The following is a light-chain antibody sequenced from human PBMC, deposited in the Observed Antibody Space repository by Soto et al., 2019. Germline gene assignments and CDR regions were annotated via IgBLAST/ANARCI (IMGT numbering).Light chain of an antibody. V-gene: IGKV1-12*01. CDR2: AAS. J-gene: IGKJ2*01. CDR1: QGISRW. CDR3: QQANSFPYT. Sequence: DLQMTQSPSSVSASVGDRVTITCRASQGISRWLAWYQQKPGKAPNLLIYAASSLQSGVPSRFSGSGSGTDFTLTISSLHPEDFATYYCQQANSFPYTFGQGTKLEIK.